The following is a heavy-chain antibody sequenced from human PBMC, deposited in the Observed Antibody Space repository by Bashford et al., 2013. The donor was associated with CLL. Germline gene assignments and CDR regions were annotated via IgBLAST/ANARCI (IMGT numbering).Heavy chain of an antibody. J-gene: IGHJ4*02. CDR1: GYSFTSYW. V-gene: IGHV1-2*06. CDR2: IISNSGAT. D-gene: IGHD5-18*01. Sequence: GESLKISCKTSGYSFTSYWIHWVRQMPGKELEWMGRIISNSGATDYAQKFQGRVTMTRDTSISTAYMELSRLRSDDTAVYYCARGHNFGYEYWGQGTLVTVSS. CDR3: ARGHNFGYEY.